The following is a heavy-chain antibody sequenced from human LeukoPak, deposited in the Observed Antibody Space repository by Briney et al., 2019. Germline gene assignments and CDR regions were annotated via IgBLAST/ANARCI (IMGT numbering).Heavy chain of an antibody. CDR1: GFTFSSYG. Sequence: GGSLRLSCAASGFTFSSYGMYWVRQAPGKGLEWVSFIYSGGNTYYADSVKGRFTISRDNSKNTVHLQMNSLRAEDTAMYYCARRAGDYSHPYDYWGQGTLVTVSS. CDR2: IYSGGNT. D-gene: IGHD3-22*01. V-gene: IGHV3-53*01. J-gene: IGHJ4*02. CDR3: ARRAGDYSHPYDY.